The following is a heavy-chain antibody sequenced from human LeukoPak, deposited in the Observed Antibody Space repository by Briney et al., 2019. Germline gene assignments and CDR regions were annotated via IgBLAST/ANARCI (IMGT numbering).Heavy chain of an antibody. CDR2: INHSGST. J-gene: IGHJ4*02. CDR3: ARGFRGRDFDY. D-gene: IGHD3-16*01. CDR1: GGSFSGYD. Sequence: PSETLCLTCAVYGGSFSGYDWSWIRQPPGKGLEWIGEINHSGSTNYNPSLKSRVTISVDTSKNQFSLKLSSVTAADTAVYYCARGFRGRDFDYWGQGTLVTVSS. V-gene: IGHV4-34*01.